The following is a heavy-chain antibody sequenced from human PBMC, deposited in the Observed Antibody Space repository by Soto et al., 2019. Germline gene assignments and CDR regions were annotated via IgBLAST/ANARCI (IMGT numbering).Heavy chain of an antibody. CDR3: ARSARITIFGVPYNPLPPFDP. D-gene: IGHD3-3*01. J-gene: IGHJ5*02. V-gene: IGHV1-69*13. Sequence: GASVKVSCKASGGTFSSYAISWVRQAPGQGLEWMGGIIPIFGTANYAQKFQGRVTITADESTSTAYMELSSLRSEDTAVYYCARSARITIFGVPYNPLPPFDPWGQGTLVTVSS. CDR1: GGTFSSYA. CDR2: IIPIFGTA.